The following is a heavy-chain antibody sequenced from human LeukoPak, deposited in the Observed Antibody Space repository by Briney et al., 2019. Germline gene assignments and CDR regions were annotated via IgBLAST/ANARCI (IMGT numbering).Heavy chain of an antibody. CDR3: ARDPDYGDYGVDY. CDR2: INPNSGGT. V-gene: IGHV1-2*02. D-gene: IGHD4-17*01. Sequence: GASVKVSCKASGYTFTGYYMHWVRQAPGQGLEWMGWINPNSGGTNYAQKFQGRVTMTRDTSSSTAYMELSRLTSDDTAVYYCARDPDYGDYGVDYWGQGTLVTVSS. J-gene: IGHJ4*02. CDR1: GYTFTGYY.